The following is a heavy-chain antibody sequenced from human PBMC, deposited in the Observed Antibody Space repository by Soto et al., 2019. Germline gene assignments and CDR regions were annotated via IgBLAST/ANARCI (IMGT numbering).Heavy chain of an antibody. Sequence: SETLSLTCTVSGGSISSYYWSWIRQPPGKRLEWIGYMFNSGSTNYNPSLKSRVTISLDTSKNQFSLRLSSVTAADTAVYYCARHHISGWYYFDYWGQGTLVTVS. CDR1: GGSISSYY. CDR3: ARHHISGWYYFDY. V-gene: IGHV4-59*08. J-gene: IGHJ4*02. D-gene: IGHD6-19*01. CDR2: MFNSGST.